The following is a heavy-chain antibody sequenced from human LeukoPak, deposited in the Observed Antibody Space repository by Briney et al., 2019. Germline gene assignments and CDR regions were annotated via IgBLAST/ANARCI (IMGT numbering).Heavy chain of an antibody. CDR1: GFTVSSNY. J-gene: IGHJ4*02. CDR3: ARAVVYRGYYDSSGYYRYFDY. CDR2: MYSGGST. D-gene: IGHD3-22*01. V-gene: IGHV3-66*02. Sequence: LAGGSLRLSCAASGFTVSSNYMSWVRQAPGKGLEWVSTMYSGGSTYYADSVKGRFTISRDNSKNTLYLQMNSLRPEDTAVYYCARAVVYRGYYDSSGYYRYFDYWGQGTLVTVSS.